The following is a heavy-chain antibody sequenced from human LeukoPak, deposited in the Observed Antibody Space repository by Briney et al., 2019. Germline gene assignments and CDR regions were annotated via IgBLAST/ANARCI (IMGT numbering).Heavy chain of an antibody. J-gene: IGHJ3*02. CDR1: GGSISSYY. CDR3: ARVWFVDIVANRKNAFDI. CDR2: IYYSGST. D-gene: IGHD5-12*01. Sequence: PSETLSLTCTVSGGSISSYYWSWIRQPPGKGLEWIGYIYYSGSTNYNPSLKSRVTISVDKSKNQFSLKLSSVTAADTAVYYCARVWFVDIVANRKNAFDIWGQGTMVTVSS. V-gene: IGHV4-59*12.